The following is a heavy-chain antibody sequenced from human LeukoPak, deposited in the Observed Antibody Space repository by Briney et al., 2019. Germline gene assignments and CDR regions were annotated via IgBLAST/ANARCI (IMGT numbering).Heavy chain of an antibody. CDR3: AKDSPILTI. Sequence: LGGSLGLSCAASGITFRSYGMSWVRQAPGKGLDWVSAISDSGGSTYYPDSVKGRFTISRDNSKNTLYLQMNSLRAEDTALYYCAKDSPILTIWGQGTMVTVSS. CDR1: GITFRSYG. J-gene: IGHJ3*02. CDR2: ISDSGGST. V-gene: IGHV3-23*01. D-gene: IGHD3-3*01.